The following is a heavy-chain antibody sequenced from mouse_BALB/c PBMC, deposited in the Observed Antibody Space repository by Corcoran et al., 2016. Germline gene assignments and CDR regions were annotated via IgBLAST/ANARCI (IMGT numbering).Heavy chain of an antibody. CDR1: GYSFTGYY. CDR2: INPYNGAT. D-gene: IGHD4-1*01. J-gene: IGHJ2*01. Sequence: EVQLQQSGPELVKPGASVKISCKASGYSFTGYYMHWVKQSHVKSLEWIGRINPYNGATSYNQNFKDKASLTVDKSSSTAYMELHSLTSEDSAVYYCARSDAGTGFAYWGQGTTLTVSS. V-gene: IGHV1-26*01. CDR3: ARSDAGTGFAY.